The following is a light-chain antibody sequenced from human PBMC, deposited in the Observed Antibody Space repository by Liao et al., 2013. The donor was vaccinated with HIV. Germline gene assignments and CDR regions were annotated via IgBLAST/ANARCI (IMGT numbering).Light chain of an antibody. CDR2: QDN. CDR3: QAWDSSKGV. J-gene: IGLJ1*01. Sequence: SYELTQPPSVSVSPGQTASITCSGDKLNDKYVYWYQQKPGQSPLMVIYQDNKRPSGIPERFSGSNSGNTATLTISGTQAMDEAGYYCQAWDSSKGVFGTGTKVTVL. CDR1: KLNDKY. V-gene: IGLV3-1*01.